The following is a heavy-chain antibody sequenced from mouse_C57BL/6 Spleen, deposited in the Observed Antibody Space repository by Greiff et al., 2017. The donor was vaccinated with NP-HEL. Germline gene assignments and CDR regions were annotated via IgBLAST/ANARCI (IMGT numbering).Heavy chain of an antibody. CDR3: ARDTGTAGYFDY. CDR1: GFTFSSYA. CDR2: ISDGGSYT. Sequence: EVQVVESGGGLVKPGGSLKLSCAASGFTFSSYAMSWVRQTPEKRLEWVATISDGGSYTYYPANVKGRFTSSRDNTKNNLYLQMSHLKSEDTAMYYCARDTGTAGYFDYWGQGTTLTVSS. V-gene: IGHV5-4*01. J-gene: IGHJ2*01. D-gene: IGHD1-1*01.